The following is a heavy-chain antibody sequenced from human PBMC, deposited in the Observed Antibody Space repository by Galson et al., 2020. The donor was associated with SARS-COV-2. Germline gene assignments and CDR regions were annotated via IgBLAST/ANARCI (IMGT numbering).Heavy chain of an antibody. CDR3: ARSPRGIQLWLRPFDY. Sequence: SQASETLSLTCVVSGGSVSGYYWSWIRQSPGKGLEWIGESNHSGSTKYNPYLKSRVTIAVDTSQNQLSLNLTSVTAADTAVYYCARSPRGIQLWLRPFDYWGLGTLVTVSS. V-gene: IGHV4-34*01. CDR2: SNHSGST. CDR1: GGSVSGYY. J-gene: IGHJ4*02. D-gene: IGHD5-18*01.